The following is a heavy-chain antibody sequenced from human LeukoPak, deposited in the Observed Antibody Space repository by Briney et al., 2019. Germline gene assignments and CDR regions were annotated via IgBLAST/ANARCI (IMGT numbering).Heavy chain of an antibody. J-gene: IGHJ4*02. CDR1: GFTFSSYE. Sequence: PGGSLGLSCAASGFTFSSYEMNWVRQAPGKGLEWISYISSSGSSIYYVNSVKGRFTISRDNAKNSLYLQMNSLRAEDTAVYYCARDNGDPRTYFDYWGQGTLVTVSS. CDR2: ISSSGSSI. CDR3: ARDNGDPRTYFDY. D-gene: IGHD4-17*01. V-gene: IGHV3-48*03.